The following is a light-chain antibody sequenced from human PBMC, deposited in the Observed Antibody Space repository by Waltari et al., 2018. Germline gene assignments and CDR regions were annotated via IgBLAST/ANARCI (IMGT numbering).Light chain of an antibody. J-gene: IGKJ4*01. CDR3: QQSYSTPLT. CDR2: AAS. CDR1: QSISSY. V-gene: IGKV1-39*01. Sequence: DIQMTQSPSSLSASVGDRVTIPCRASQSISSYLNWYQQKPGKAPKLLIYAASSLQSGVPSSFSGSGSGTDFTLTISSLQPEDFATYYCQQSYSTPLTFGGGTKVEIK.